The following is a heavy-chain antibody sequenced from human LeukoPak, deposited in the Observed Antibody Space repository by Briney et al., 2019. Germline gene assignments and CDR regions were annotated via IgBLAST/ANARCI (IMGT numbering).Heavy chain of an antibody. CDR1: GGSISSYY. V-gene: IGHV4-30-4*01. CDR2: IYYSGST. D-gene: IGHD3-10*01. CDR3: ARDYYGSGSSSEIYYYYGMDV. J-gene: IGHJ6*04. Sequence: SETLSLTCTVSGGSISSYYWSWIRQPPGKGLEWIGYIYYSGSTYYNPSLKSRVTISVDTSKNQFSLKLSSVTAADTAVYYYARDYYGSGSSSEIYYYYGMDVWGKGTTVTVSS.